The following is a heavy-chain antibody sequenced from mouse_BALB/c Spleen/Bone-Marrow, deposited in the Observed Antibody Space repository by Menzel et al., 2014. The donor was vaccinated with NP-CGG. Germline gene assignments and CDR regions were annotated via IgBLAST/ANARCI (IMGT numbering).Heavy chain of an antibody. CDR3: ARYYYGSSLFDY. CDR2: IDPANGNT. CDR1: GFNIKDTY. J-gene: IGHJ2*01. V-gene: IGHV14-3*02. Sequence: VKLSCTASGFNIKDTYMHWVKQRPEQGLEWIGRIDPANGNTKYDPMFQGKATITADTSSNTAYLQLSSLTSEDTAVYYCARYYYGSSLFDYWGQGTTLTVSS. D-gene: IGHD1-1*01.